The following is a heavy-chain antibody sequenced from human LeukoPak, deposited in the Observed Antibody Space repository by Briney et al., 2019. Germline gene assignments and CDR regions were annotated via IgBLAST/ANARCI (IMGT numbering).Heavy chain of an antibody. CDR1: GFPISSGHY. CDR3: ARIFIRNGYSSYFDC. V-gene: IGHV4-38-2*02. D-gene: IGHD5-18*01. J-gene: IGHJ4*02. Sequence: SETLSLTCTVSGFPISSGHYWGRVRQPPGAGLEWIGSVYQSGTTYYNPSLKSRVTTSVDMSKNQFSLRLRPVTAADTDVYFCARIFIRNGYSSYFDCWGQGTLVTVSS. CDR2: VYQSGTT.